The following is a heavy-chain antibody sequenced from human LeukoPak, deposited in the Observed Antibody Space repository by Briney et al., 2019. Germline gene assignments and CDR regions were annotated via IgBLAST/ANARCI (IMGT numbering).Heavy chain of an antibody. V-gene: IGHV3-9*01. CDR3: ARDLSGVTGYAYGRGIDY. CDR1: RFTFDDYA. J-gene: IGHJ4*02. Sequence: GGSLRLSCAASRFTFDDYAMHWVRQAPGKGLEWVSGISWNSGSIGYADSVKGRFTISRDNAKTSLYLQMNSLGAEDTAVYYCARDLSGVTGYAYGRGIDYWGQGTLVTVSS. CDR2: ISWNSGSI. D-gene: IGHD1-26*01.